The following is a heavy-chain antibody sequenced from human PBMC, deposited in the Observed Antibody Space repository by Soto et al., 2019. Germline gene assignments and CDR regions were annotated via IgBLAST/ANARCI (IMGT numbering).Heavy chain of an antibody. CDR1: GYRFSSYW. V-gene: IGHV5-51*01. D-gene: IGHD2-15*01. Sequence: PGESLKISCKASGYRFSSYWIGWVRQKPGKGLEWMGSISPDDSETKYSPSFQGHVTISADKSISTAYLQWSSLKASDTAMYYCARYCSSSSCSQLYGMDVWGQGTTVTVSS. CDR2: ISPDDSET. CDR3: ARYCSSSSCSQLYGMDV. J-gene: IGHJ6*02.